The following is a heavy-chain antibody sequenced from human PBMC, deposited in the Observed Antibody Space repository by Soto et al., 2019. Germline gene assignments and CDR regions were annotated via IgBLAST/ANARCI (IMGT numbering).Heavy chain of an antibody. V-gene: IGHV3-53*01. CDR2: IYSGGST. Sequence: SLRLSCAASGFTVSSNYMSWVRQAPGKGLEWVSVIYSGGSTYYADSVKGRFTISRDNSKNTLYLQMNSLRAEDTAVYYCARDRGYCSGGSRCSLNAFDIWGQGTMVTVSS. CDR1: GFTVSSNY. D-gene: IGHD2-15*01. J-gene: IGHJ3*02. CDR3: ARDRGYCSGGSRCSLNAFDI.